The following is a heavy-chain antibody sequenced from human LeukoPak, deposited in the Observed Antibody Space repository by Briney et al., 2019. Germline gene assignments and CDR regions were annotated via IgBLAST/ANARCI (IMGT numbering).Heavy chain of an antibody. CDR2: ISGSGGST. CDR3: ANSEDSSGYYRRAFDY. Sequence: GGSLRLSSAASGLTFSSYAMSWVRQAPGKGLEWVSAISGSGGSTYYADSVKGRFTISRDNSKNTLYLQMNSLRAEDTAVYYCANSEDSSGYYRRAFDYWGQGTLVTVSS. D-gene: IGHD3-22*01. J-gene: IGHJ4*02. V-gene: IGHV3-23*01. CDR1: GLTFSSYA.